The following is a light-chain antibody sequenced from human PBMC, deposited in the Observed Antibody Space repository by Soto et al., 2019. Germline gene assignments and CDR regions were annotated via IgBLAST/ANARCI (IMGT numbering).Light chain of an antibody. CDR1: SSDVGSYNL. V-gene: IGLV2-23*01. CDR3: CSYAGSELV. Sequence: QSALTQPASVSGSPGQSITISCTGTSSDVGSYNLVSWYQQHPGKAPKLMIYEGSKRPSGVSNRFSGSKSGNTASLTISGVQAADEDDYYCCSYAGSELVFGGGTKLTVL. J-gene: IGLJ2*01. CDR2: EGS.